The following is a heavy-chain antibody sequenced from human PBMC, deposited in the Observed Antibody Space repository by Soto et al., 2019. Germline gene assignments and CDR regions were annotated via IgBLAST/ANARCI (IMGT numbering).Heavy chain of an antibody. CDR1: GFSLSTSGVG. CDR2: IYWDDDK. CDR3: AYLPCSGGSCYWFSFSGMDG. D-gene: IGHD2-15*01. V-gene: IGHV2-5*02. J-gene: IGHJ6*02. Sequence: QITLKESGPTLVKPTQTLTLTCTFSGFSLSTSGVGVAWIRQPPGKALAWLALIYWDDDKRYRPSLASRLTITKDTSKNQVVLTMTNMDSVDTATYYCAYLPCSGGSCYWFSFSGMDGWGQGTTVTVSS.